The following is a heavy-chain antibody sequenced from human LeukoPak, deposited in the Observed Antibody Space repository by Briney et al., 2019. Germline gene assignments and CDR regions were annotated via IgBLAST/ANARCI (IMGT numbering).Heavy chain of an antibody. CDR1: GFTVSSNY. V-gene: IGHV3-66*01. Sequence: GGSLRLSCAASGFTVSSNYMSWVRQAPGKGLEWVSVICSGGSTYYAASAKDRCTTSSENSKNTTYLQMNSLRAEDTAVYYCAREVVDTAIDYWGQGTLVTVSS. D-gene: IGHD5-18*01. CDR2: ICSGGST. CDR3: AREVVDTAIDY. J-gene: IGHJ4*02.